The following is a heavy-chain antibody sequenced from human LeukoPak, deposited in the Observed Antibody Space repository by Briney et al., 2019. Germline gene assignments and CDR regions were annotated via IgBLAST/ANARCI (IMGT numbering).Heavy chain of an antibody. CDR3: ARNSGELGA. D-gene: IGHD2-21*01. Sequence: PGGSLRLSCAASGFTVSNNYMSWVRRAAGKGLEWVALIYSGGSTYYADSVKGRFTISRDNSKNTLHLQMNSLRAEETAVYYCARNSGELGAWGQGTLVTVSS. J-gene: IGHJ5*02. CDR1: GFTVSNNY. CDR2: IYSGGST. V-gene: IGHV3-53*01.